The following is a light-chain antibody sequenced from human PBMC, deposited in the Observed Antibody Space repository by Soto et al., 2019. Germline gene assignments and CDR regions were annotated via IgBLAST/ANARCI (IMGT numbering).Light chain of an antibody. CDR1: SSNIGSNA. CDR3: AAWDDSLYGYV. Sequence: QSVLTQPPSASGTPGQRVTISCSGSSSNIGSNAVNWFQQLPGMAPQLLIYSNNQRPSGVPDRFSGSKSGTSASLAISALQSEDESDYYCAAWDDSLYGYVFGTGTKVAVL. J-gene: IGLJ1*01. V-gene: IGLV1-44*01. CDR2: SNN.